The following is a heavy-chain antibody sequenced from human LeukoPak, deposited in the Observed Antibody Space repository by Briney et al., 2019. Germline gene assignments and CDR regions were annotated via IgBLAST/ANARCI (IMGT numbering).Heavy chain of an antibody. CDR2: MNPNSGNT. Sequence: ASVKVSCKASGYTFTSYDINWVRQATGQGLEWMGWMNPNSGNTGYAQKFQGRVTMTTDTSTSTAYMELRSLRSDDTAVYYCARDKAVTTEVTQYFQHWGQGTLVTVSS. V-gene: IGHV1-8*01. CDR3: ARDKAVTTEVTQYFQH. D-gene: IGHD4-23*01. CDR1: GYTFTSYD. J-gene: IGHJ1*01.